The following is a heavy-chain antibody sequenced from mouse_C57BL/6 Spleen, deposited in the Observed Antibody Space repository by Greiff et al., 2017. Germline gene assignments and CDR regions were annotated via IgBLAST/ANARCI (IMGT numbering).Heavy chain of an antibody. CDR2: IRSKSNNSAT. J-gene: IGHJ4*01. CDR3: VRQGGYYGSSYGAMDY. V-gene: IGHV10-1*01. Sequence: EVKVVESGGGLVQPKGSLKLSCAASGFSFNTYAMNWVRQAPGKGLEWVARIRSKSNNSATYYADSVKDRFTISRDDSESMLYLQMNNLKTEDTAMYYGVRQGGYYGSSYGAMDYWGQGTSVTVSS. CDR1: GFSFNTYA. D-gene: IGHD1-1*01.